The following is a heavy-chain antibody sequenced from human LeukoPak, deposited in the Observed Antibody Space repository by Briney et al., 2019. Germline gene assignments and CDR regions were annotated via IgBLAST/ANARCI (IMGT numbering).Heavy chain of an antibody. V-gene: IGHV1-18*01. J-gene: IGHJ3*02. Sequence: AASVKVSCKASGYTFTSYGISWVRQAPGQGLEWMEWISAYNGNTNYAQKLQGRVTMTTDTSTSTAYMELRSLRSDDTAVYYCARGPKTFTSIVDAFDIWGQGTMVTVSS. CDR2: ISAYNGNT. CDR1: GYTFTSYG. CDR3: ARGPKTFTSIVDAFDI. D-gene: IGHD1-26*01.